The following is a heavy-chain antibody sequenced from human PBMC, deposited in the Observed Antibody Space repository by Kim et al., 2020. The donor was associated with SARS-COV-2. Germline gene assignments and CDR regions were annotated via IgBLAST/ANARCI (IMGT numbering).Heavy chain of an antibody. CDR3: TTLTDIVATITEELDY. V-gene: IGHV3-15*01. J-gene: IGHJ4*02. Sequence: PVKGRFTISRDDSKNTLYLQMNSLKTEDTAVYYCTTLTDIVATITEELDYWGQGTLVTVSS. D-gene: IGHD5-12*01.